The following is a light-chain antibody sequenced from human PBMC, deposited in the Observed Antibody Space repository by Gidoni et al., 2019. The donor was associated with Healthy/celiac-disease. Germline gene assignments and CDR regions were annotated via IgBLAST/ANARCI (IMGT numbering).Light chain of an antibody. Sequence: IVLTPSPGTLSLSPGERATLSCRASQSVSSSYLAWYQQKPGQAPRLLIYGASSRATGIPDRFSGSGSGTDFTLTISRLEPEDFAVYYCQQYGSSPGTFGGGTKVEIK. CDR3: QQYGSSPGT. CDR1: QSVSSSY. CDR2: GAS. V-gene: IGKV3-20*01. J-gene: IGKJ4*01.